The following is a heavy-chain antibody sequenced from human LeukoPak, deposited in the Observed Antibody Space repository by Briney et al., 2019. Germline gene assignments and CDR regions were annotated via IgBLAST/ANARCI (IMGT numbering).Heavy chain of an antibody. D-gene: IGHD5-18*01. CDR3: AKDADTATIIYWYFDL. Sequence: GGSLRLSCTASGFTLSSFGMHWVRQAPGKGLEWVAVISDDGSNTYYADSAKGRFTISRDNSKNTLYLQMNSLRAEDTAVYYCAKDADTATIIYWYFDLWGRGTLVTVSS. CDR2: ISDDGSNT. J-gene: IGHJ2*01. CDR1: GFTLSSFG. V-gene: IGHV3-30*18.